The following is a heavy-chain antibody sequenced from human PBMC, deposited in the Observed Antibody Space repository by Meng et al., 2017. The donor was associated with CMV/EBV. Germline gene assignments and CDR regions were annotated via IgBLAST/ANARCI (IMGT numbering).Heavy chain of an antibody. Sequence: GGSLRLSCAASGFTFSSYSMNWVRQAPGKGLEWVSYISSSSSTIYYADSVQGRFTISRDNAKNSLYLQMNSLRAEDTAVYYCARGKKSYDFWREDYYYGMDVWGQGTTVTVSS. CDR2: ISSSSSTI. CDR1: GFTFSSYS. J-gene: IGHJ6*02. CDR3: ARGKKSYDFWREDYYYGMDV. D-gene: IGHD3-3*01. V-gene: IGHV3-48*04.